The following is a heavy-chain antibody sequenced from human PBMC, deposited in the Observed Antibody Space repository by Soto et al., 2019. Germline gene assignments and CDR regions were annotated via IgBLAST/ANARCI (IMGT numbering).Heavy chain of an antibody. CDR2: MNPNSGNT. CDR1: GYTFTSYD. J-gene: IGHJ4*02. D-gene: IGHD7-27*01. CDR3: ARVTGDFHYYFDY. Sequence: ASVKVSCKASGYTFTSYDINWVRQTTGQGLEWMGWMNPNSGNTGYAQKFQGRVTMTRNTSISTAYMELSSLRSEDTAVYYCARVTGDFHYYFDYWGQGTLVTVSS. V-gene: IGHV1-8*01.